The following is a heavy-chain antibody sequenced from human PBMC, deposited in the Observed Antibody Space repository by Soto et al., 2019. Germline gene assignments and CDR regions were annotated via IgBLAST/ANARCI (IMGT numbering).Heavy chain of an antibody. D-gene: IGHD2-2*01. J-gene: IGHJ4*02. V-gene: IGHV4-59*01. CDR2: IYYSGST. CDR1: GGSISSYY. Sequence: SETLSLTCTVSGGSISSYYWSWIRQPPGKGLEWIGYIYYSGSTNYNPSLKSRVTISVDTSKNQFSLKLSSVTAADTAVYYCARVYQQLHAHMLDYWGQGTLVTVSS. CDR3: ARVYQQLHAHMLDY.